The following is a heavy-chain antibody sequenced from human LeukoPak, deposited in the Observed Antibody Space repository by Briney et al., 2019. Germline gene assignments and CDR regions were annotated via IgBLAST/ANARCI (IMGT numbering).Heavy chain of an antibody. CDR3: AGIAAASWYFDL. Sequence: SETLSLTCTVSGGSISSYYWSWIRQPPGKGLEWIGYMYYSGSTNYNPSLKSRVTTSVDTSKNQFSLKLSSVTAADTAVYYCAGIAAASWYFDLWGRGTLVTVSS. D-gene: IGHD6-13*01. J-gene: IGHJ2*01. CDR1: GGSISSYY. CDR2: MYYSGST. V-gene: IGHV4-59*01.